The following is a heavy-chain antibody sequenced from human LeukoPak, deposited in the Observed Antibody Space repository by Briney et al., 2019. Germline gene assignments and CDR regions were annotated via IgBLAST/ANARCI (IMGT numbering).Heavy chain of an antibody. V-gene: IGHV3-23*01. D-gene: IGHD3-10*01. CDR2: ISNSGGRT. Sequence: PGGSLRLSCVASGFTFSSYAMSWVRQAPGKGLEWVSSISNSGGRTYYADSVKGRFTISRDNSKNTLYLQMNSLRAEDTAVYYCAKEGRYYGSGSYYYDAFDIWGQGTMVTVSS. CDR3: AKEGRYYGSGSYYYDAFDI. J-gene: IGHJ3*02. CDR1: GFTFSSYA.